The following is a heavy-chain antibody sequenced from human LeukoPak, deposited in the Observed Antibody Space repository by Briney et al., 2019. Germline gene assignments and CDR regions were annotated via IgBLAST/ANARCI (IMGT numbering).Heavy chain of an antibody. J-gene: IGHJ4*02. D-gene: IGHD6-19*01. Sequence: SETLSLTCTVSGGSISSYYCSWIRQPPGKGLEWIGYIYYSGSTNYNPSLKSRVTISIDTSKNQFSLKLSSVTAADTAVYYCARHGSDWSFDFWGRGTLVTVSS. CDR2: IYYSGST. CDR1: GGSISSYY. V-gene: IGHV4-59*08. CDR3: ARHGSDWSFDF.